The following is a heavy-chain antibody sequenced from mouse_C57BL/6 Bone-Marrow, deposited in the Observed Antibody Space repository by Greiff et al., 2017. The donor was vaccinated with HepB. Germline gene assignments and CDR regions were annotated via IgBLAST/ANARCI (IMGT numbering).Heavy chain of an antibody. CDR1: GYTFTSYW. V-gene: IGHV1-69*01. D-gene: IGHD1-1*01. CDR2: IDPSDSYT. CDR3: ARSTYYGSSPWFAY. J-gene: IGHJ3*01. Sequence: QVQLQQSGAELVMPGASVKLSCKASGYTFTSYWMHWVKQRPGQGLEWIGEIDPSDSYTNYNQKFKGKSTLTVDISSSTAYMQLSSLTSEDSAVYYCARSTYYGSSPWFAYWGQGTLVTVSA.